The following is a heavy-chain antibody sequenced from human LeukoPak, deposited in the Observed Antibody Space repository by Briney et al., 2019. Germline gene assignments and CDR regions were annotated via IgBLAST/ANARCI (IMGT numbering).Heavy chain of an antibody. CDR2: IYPGDSDT. CDR3: AREWCSSTSCSPFGY. V-gene: IGHV5-51*01. CDR1: GYSFTTDW. Sequence: GESLKISCKASGYSFTTDWIAWVRQMPGKGLEWMGIIYPGDSDTRYCPSFQGQVTISADNSINTAYLQWSSLKASDTAMYYCAREWCSSTSCSPFGYWGQGTLVTVSS. J-gene: IGHJ4*02. D-gene: IGHD2-2*01.